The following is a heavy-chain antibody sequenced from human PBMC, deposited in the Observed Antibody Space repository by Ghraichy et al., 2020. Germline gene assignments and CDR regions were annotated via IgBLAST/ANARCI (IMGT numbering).Heavy chain of an antibody. D-gene: IGHD2-15*01. CDR1: SDYH. Sequence: SDYHMSWIRQAPGKGLEWISYISYNDDAAYYADSVKGRFTLSRDNAKKSVYLQMNSLRAEDTAVYYCARVQGMLSGYHLLLGWFDPWGQGVLVTVSS. V-gene: IGHV3-11*01. J-gene: IGHJ5*02. CDR3: ARVQGMLSGYHLLLGWFDP. CDR2: ISYNDDAA.